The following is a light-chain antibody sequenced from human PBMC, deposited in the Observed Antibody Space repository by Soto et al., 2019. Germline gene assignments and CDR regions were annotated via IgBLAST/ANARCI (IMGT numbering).Light chain of an antibody. J-gene: IGKJ4*01. Sequence: EIVLTQSPATLSLSPGERATLSCRASQSVSSYVAWYQQKPGQTPRLLIYDASNRAPGIPARFSGSGSGTDFTLTISSLEPEDFAVYYCQQRSNWPPVITFGGGTKVEIK. CDR3: QQRSNWPPVIT. CDR1: QSVSSY. V-gene: IGKV3-11*01. CDR2: DAS.